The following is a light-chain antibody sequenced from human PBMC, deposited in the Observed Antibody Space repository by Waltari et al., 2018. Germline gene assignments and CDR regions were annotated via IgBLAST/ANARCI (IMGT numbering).Light chain of an antibody. J-gene: IGLJ2*01. Sequence: QSALTQPASVSGSPGQSITISCSGTTNDLGTYDSVSWYQHHPGKAPQLIIYDVSHRPSVVSSRFSGSKSGNTASLTVSGLQAEDEADYYCSSYTSTSTLVVFGGGTKLTVL. CDR1: TNDLGTYDS. V-gene: IGLV2-14*03. CDR2: DVS. CDR3: SSYTSTSTLVV.